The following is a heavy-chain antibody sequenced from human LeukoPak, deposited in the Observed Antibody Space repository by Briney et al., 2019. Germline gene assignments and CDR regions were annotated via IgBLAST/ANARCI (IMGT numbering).Heavy chain of an antibody. V-gene: IGHV3-21*01. D-gene: IGHD3-3*01. CDR3: AGPIFGVVIPDY. Sequence: GGSLRLSXAASGFTFSSYSMNWVRQAPGKGLEWVPSISSSSSYIYYADSVKGRFTISRDNAKNSLYLQMNSLRAEDTAVYYCAGPIFGVVIPDYWGQGTLVTVSS. J-gene: IGHJ4*02. CDR2: ISSSSSYI. CDR1: GFTFSSYS.